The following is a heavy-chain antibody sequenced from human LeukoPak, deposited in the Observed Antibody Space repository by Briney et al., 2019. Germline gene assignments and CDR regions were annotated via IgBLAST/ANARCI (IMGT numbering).Heavy chain of an antibody. Sequence: ASVTVSFTGSVYTFTFYYICWVRHGPGQGLEWVGFNKPNKGGTNFAQKFQGRVTMTRDTSHSTAYMDLSRLTDDDTAVYYCARVVSAANDYWGQGTLVTVSS. CDR2: NKPNKGGT. CDR3: ARVVSAANDY. CDR1: VYTFTFYY. D-gene: IGHD2-21*02. V-gene: IGHV1-2*02. J-gene: IGHJ4*02.